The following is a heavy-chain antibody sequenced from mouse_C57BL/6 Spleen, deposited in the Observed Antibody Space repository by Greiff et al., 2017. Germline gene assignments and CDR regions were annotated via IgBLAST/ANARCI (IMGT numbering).Heavy chain of an antibody. CDR2: IDPEDGDT. D-gene: IGHD1-1*01. CDR3: TSDYYGSSHYFDY. CDR1: GFNITDYY. J-gene: IGHJ2*01. V-gene: IGHV14-1*01. Sequence: VQLKQSGAELVRPGASVKLSCTASGFNITDYYMHWVKQRPEQGLEWIGRIDPEDGDTEYAPKFPGKATMTADTASNTAYLQLSSLTSEDTAVYYCTSDYYGSSHYFDYWGQGTTLTVSS.